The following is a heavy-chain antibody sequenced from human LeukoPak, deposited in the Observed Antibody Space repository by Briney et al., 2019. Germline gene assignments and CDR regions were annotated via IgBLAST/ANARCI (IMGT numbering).Heavy chain of an antibody. J-gene: IGHJ4*02. CDR2: ISSSSSYI. Sequence: NTGGSLRLSCAASGFTFSSYSMNWVRQAPGKGLEWVSSISSSSSYIYYADSVKGRVTISRDNAKNSLYLQMNSLRAEDTAVYYCARDLRALYYYGSGSYYRGFDYWGQGTLVTVSS. CDR1: GFTFSSYS. V-gene: IGHV3-21*01. D-gene: IGHD3-10*01. CDR3: ARDLRALYYYGSGSYYRGFDY.